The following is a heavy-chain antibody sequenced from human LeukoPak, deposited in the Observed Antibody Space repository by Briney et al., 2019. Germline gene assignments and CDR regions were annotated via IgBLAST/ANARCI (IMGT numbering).Heavy chain of an antibody. CDR1: GYTFTGYY. Sequence: ASVKVSCKASGYTFTGYYMHWVRQAPGQGLEWMGWINPNSGGTNYAQKFQGRVNMTRDTSISTAYMELSRLRSDDTAVHYCARAGGGYSGPRETPGRYYFDYWGQGTLVTVSS. CDR3: ARAGGGYSGPRETPGRYYFDY. J-gene: IGHJ4*02. CDR2: INPNSGGT. V-gene: IGHV1-2*02. D-gene: IGHD5-12*01.